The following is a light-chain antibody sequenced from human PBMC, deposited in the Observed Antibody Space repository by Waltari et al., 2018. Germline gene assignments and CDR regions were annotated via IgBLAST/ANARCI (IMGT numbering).Light chain of an antibody. Sequence: QSVLTQPPSVSAAPGQKVTISCSGTGSNIGNNFVSWYQQLPGTAPKLLIYDKNKRPSGIPDRFSGSKAGPSATLGITGLQTGDEADYYCGTWDTDLSVVFGGGTKLTVL. J-gene: IGLJ2*01. CDR2: DKN. V-gene: IGLV1-51*01. CDR3: GTWDTDLSVV. CDR1: GSNIGNNF.